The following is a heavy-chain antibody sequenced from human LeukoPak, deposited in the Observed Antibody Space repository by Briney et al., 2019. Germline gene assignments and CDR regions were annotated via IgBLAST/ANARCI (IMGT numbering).Heavy chain of an antibody. CDR1: GHTFTSYA. J-gene: IGHJ4*02. CDR2: INAGNGNT. CDR3: AREAGYSGYDLVDY. V-gene: IGHV1-3*01. D-gene: IGHD5-12*01. Sequence: ASVKVSCKASGHTFTSYAMHWVRQAPGQRLEWMGWINAGNGNTKYSQKFQGRVTITRDTSASTAYMELSSLRSEDTAVYYCAREAGYSGYDLVDYWGQGTLVTVSS.